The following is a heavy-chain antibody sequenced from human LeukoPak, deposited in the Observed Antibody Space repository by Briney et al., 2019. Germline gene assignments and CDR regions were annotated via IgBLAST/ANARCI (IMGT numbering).Heavy chain of an antibody. CDR2: FYYSGST. CDR1: GGSISSYY. CDR3: ARERITMVRGVWNAFDI. D-gene: IGHD3-10*01. V-gene: IGHV4-59*12. J-gene: IGHJ3*02. Sequence: SETLSLTCTVSGGSISSYYWSWIRQPPGKGLEWIGYFYYSGSTNYNPSLKSRVTISVDTSKNQFSLKLSSVTAADTAVYYCARERITMVRGVWNAFDIWGQGTMVTVSS.